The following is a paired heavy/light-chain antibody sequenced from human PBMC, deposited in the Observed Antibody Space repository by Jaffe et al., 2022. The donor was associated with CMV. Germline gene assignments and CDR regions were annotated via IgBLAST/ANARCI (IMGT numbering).Heavy chain of an antibody. CDR1: GFTFGDYA. V-gene: IGHV3-49*04. J-gene: IGHJ3*01. D-gene: IGHD1-26*01. CDR3: TRDMGWMVVGATHALDAFDV. CDR2: IRSKAYGGTT. Sequence: EVHLVESGGGLVQPGRSLRLSCTASGFTFGDYAMTWVRQAPGKGLEWVGFIRSKAYGGTTDYAASVKGRFTISRDDSKSIAYLQMDSLKTEDTAAYYCTRDMGWMVVGATHALDAFDVWGLGTMVIVSS.
Light chain of an antibody. CDR1: QSVLHTSSNKNY. Sequence: DIVMTQSPDSLAVSLGERATINCKSSQSVLHTSSNKNYLGWYQQKPGQPPKLLIYWASTRESGVPDRFSGSGSGTDFTLTISSLQAEDVAVYYCQHYYSAPRTFGQGTKVEIK. J-gene: IGKJ1*01. CDR2: WAS. V-gene: IGKV4-1*01. CDR3: QHYYSAPRT.